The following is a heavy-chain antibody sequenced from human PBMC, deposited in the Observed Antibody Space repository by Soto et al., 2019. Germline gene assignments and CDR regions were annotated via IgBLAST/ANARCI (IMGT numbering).Heavy chain of an antibody. D-gene: IGHD2-2*01. CDR1: GGTFSSYA. CDR2: IIPIFGTA. J-gene: IGHJ4*02. CDR3: ARSVRYCISTRCRYYFDY. Sequence: QVQLVQSGAEVKKPGSSVKVSCKASGGTFSSYAISWVRQAPGQGLEWMGGIIPIFGTANYAQKFQGRVTITADECTSTAYMERSSLRSEDTAVYYFARSVRYCISTRCRYYFDYWGQGTLVTVS. V-gene: IGHV1-69*12.